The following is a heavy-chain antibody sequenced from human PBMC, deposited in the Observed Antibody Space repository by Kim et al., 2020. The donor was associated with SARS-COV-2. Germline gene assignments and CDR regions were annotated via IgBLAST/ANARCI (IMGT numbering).Heavy chain of an antibody. V-gene: IGHV3-23*01. D-gene: IGHD3-10*01. CDR2: ISGSGGST. CDR3: AKNRHLWFGEFPRMPYYYYGMEV. J-gene: IGHJ6*02. CDR1: GFTFSSYA. Sequence: GGSLRLSCAASGFTFSSYAMSWVRQAPGKGLEWVSAISGSGGSTYYADSVKGRFTISRDNSKNTLYLQMNSLRAEDTAVYYCAKNRHLWFGEFPRMPYYYYGMEVWGQGTTVTVSS.